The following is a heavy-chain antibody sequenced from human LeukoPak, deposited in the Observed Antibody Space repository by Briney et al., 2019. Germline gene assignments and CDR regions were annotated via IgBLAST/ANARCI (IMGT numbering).Heavy chain of an antibody. CDR3: ARDPAMVRGGAFDY. D-gene: IGHD3-10*01. J-gene: IGHJ4*02. V-gene: IGHV4-30-4*01. Sequence: SETLSLTCTVSGGSISSGDYYWSWIRQPPGKGLEWIGYIYYSGSTYYNPSLKSRVTISVDTSKNQFSLKLSSVTAADTAVYYCARDPAMVRGGAFDYWGQGTLVTVSS. CDR2: IYYSGST. CDR1: GGSISSGDYY.